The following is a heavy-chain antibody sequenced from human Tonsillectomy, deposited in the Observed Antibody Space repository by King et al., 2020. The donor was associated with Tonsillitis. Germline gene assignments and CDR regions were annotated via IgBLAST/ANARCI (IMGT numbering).Heavy chain of an antibody. CDR2: VTNSGTIT. V-gene: IGHV3-23*04. CDR1: GFTFTNYA. J-gene: IGHJ4*02. D-gene: IGHD1-1*01. CDR3: ANRPGYYCGY. Sequence: DVQLVESGGGLVQPGGSLRLSCAASGFTFTNYAMTWVRQAPGKGLEWVSTVTNSGTITYFAESVKGRLTISKDNSKNTLYLQMDSLRADDTAVYYCANRPGYYCGYWGQGTLVTVSS.